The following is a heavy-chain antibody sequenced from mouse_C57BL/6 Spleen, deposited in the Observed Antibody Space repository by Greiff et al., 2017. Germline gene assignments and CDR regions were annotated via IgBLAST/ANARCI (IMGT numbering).Heavy chain of an antibody. J-gene: IGHJ2*01. Sequence: LVESGPELVKPGASVKISCKASGYAFSSSWMNWVKQRPGKGLEWIGRIYPGDGDTNYNGKFKGKATLTADKSSSTAYMQLSSLTSEDSAVYFCARETRFYFDYWGQGTTLTVSS. V-gene: IGHV1-82*01. CDR1: GYAFSSSW. CDR3: ARETRFYFDY. CDR2: IYPGDGDT.